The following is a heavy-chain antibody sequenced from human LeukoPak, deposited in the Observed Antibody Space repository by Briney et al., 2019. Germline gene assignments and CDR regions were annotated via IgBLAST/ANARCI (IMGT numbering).Heavy chain of an antibody. CDR3: ARGGLTFGGVIVY. D-gene: IGHD3-16*02. V-gene: IGHV3-74*01. CDR2: INSDGSSP. Sequence: PGGSLRLSCAASGFTFSSYGMHWVRQAPGKGLVWVSRINSDGSSPSYADSVKGRFTISRDNAKNTLYLQMNSLRAEDTAVYYCARGGLTFGGVIVYWGQGTPVTVSS. CDR1: GFTFSSYG. J-gene: IGHJ4*02.